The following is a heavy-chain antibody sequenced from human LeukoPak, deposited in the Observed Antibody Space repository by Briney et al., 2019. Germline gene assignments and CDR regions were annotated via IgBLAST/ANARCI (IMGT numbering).Heavy chain of an antibody. CDR1: GGSISSGDYY. V-gene: IGHV4-30-4*01. CDR2: IYYSGST. Sequence: PSQTLSLTCTVSGGSISSGDYYWSWIRQPPGKGLEWIGYIYYSGSTYYNPSLKSRVTISVDTSKNQFSLKLSSVTAADTAVYYCATGGYDSSGYYDYWGQGTLVTVSS. D-gene: IGHD3-22*01. CDR3: ATGGYDSSGYYDY. J-gene: IGHJ4*02.